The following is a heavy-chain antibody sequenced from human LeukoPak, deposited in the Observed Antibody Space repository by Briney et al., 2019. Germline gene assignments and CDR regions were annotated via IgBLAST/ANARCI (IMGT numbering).Heavy chain of an antibody. D-gene: IGHD7-27*01. CDR2: MNEDGSGT. CDR3: ARDPAWGAIDY. J-gene: IGHJ4*02. V-gene: IGHV3-7*01. Sequence: GGSLRLSCAVSEFTFSHFAMHWVRQAPGKGLEWVADMNEDGSGTYYVDSVKGRFTVSRDNAQNSVYLQMNSLRVEDTGVYYCARDPAWGAIDYWGQGTLATVSS. CDR1: EFTFSHFA.